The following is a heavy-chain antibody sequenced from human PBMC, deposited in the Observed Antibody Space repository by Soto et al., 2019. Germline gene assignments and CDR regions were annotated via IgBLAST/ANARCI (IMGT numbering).Heavy chain of an antibody. V-gene: IGHV4-39*07. Sequence: SETLSLTCTVSGGSISNTDHFWGWIRQPPGKGLEWIGSIYYTGTTYYSPSLKSRVTMSVDTSKNQFSLKLSSVTAADTAVYYCARDESSSSWDDAFDIWGQGTMVTVSS. D-gene: IGHD6-13*01. CDR1: GGSISNTDHF. CDR2: IYYTGTT. J-gene: IGHJ3*02. CDR3: ARDESSSSWDDAFDI.